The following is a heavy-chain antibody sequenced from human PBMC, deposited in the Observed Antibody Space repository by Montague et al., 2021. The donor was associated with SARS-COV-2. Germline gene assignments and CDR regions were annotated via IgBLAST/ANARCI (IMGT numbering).Heavy chain of an antibody. D-gene: IGHD3-16*01. V-gene: IGHV6-1*01. J-gene: IGHJ4*02. Sequence: CAISGDSDAVDRPACSWDKQSPSLQLHYVAGRYLRSKKNYDYAASVAGRVTVNPDTSKNQVSLELRSVTPEDTAVYYCSRIAFAVIPHWGQGTLVTVSS. CDR1: GDSDAVDRPA. CDR3: SRIAFAVIPH. CDR2: RYLRSKKNY.